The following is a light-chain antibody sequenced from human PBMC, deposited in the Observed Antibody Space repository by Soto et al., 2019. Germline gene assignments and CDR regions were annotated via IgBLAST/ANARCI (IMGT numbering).Light chain of an antibody. CDR1: QSISAW. CDR3: QPYHNYGSWT. V-gene: IGKV1-5*03. CDR2: KAP. J-gene: IGKJ1*01. Sequence: DIQMTQSPSTLSASVGDTVTITCRASQSISAWLAWYQQKPGKAPKLLIYKAPSLESGVPSRFSGSGSGKEFTLTISSLQPDDFATYYCQPYHNYGSWTFGQWTKLDLK.